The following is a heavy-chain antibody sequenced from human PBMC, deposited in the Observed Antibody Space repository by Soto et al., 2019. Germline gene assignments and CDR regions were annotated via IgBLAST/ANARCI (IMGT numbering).Heavy chain of an antibody. J-gene: IGHJ5*02. D-gene: IGHD5-18*01. CDR1: GGTFSSYT. CDR3: ASDNPDTAMVNGWFDP. V-gene: IGHV1-69*02. Sequence: GASVKVSCKASGGTFSSYTISWVRQAPGQGLEWMGRIIPILGIANYAQKFQGRVTITADKSTSTAYMELSSLRSEDTAVYYCASDNPDTAMVNGWFDPWGKGTLVTVSS. CDR2: IIPILGIA.